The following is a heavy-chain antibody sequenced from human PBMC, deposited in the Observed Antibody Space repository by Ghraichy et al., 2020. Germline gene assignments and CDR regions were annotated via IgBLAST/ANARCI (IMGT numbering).Heavy chain of an antibody. CDR2: INPNGGGT. Sequence: ASVKVSCKASGYTFTGYYMHWVRQAPGQGLEWMGWINPNGGGTNYAQKFQGRVTMTRDTSISTAYMELSRLRSDDTAVYYCAREGDTASHLVFDYWGQGTLVTVSS. CDR3: AREGDTASHLVFDY. CDR1: GYTFTGYY. V-gene: IGHV1-2*02. J-gene: IGHJ4*02. D-gene: IGHD5-18*01.